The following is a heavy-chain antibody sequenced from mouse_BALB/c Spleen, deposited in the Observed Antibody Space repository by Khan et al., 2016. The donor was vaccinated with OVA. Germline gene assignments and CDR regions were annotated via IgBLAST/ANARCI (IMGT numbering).Heavy chain of an antibody. Sequence: VQLQQSGPELVKPGASVKISCKTSGYTFPEYTVHWVKQSLGKSLDWIGVINPKNGGTAYNQKFKGKATLTVDESSSTAYMEFRSLTSDDSAVYYCARDAGRYWGQGTSVTVAS. D-gene: IGHD3-3*01. J-gene: IGHJ4*01. CDR1: GYTFPEYT. V-gene: IGHV1-18*01. CDR2: INPKNGGT. CDR3: ARDAGRY.